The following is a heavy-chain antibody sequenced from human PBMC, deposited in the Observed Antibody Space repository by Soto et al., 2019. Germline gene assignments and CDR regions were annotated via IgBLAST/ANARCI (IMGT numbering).Heavy chain of an antibody. D-gene: IGHD4-17*01. J-gene: IGHJ4*02. CDR3: AKDLRPDGVWDFDY. V-gene: IGHV3-23*01. Sequence: SGGSLRLSYAASGFTFSSYTMNWVRQAPGKGLEWVSGINSGGRTYYADSVKGRFTISRDDSKNTLYLQIISLRAEDTAVYYCAKDLRPDGVWDFDYWGQGTLVTVSS. CDR1: GFTFSSYT. CDR2: INSGGRT.